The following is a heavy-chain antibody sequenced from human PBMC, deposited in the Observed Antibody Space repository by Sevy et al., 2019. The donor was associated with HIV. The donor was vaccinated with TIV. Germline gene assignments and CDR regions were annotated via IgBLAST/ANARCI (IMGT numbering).Heavy chain of an antibody. CDR1: GGTFSSYA. V-gene: IGHV1-69*13. D-gene: IGHD4-17*01. CDR2: IIPNFGTA. Sequence: VKVSCKASGGTFSSYAISWVRQAPRQGLERRGGIIPNFGTANYSQKFQGRVTITADTSTSTAYMELSSLRSEDTAVYYCARNGDYGDYLFYFDYWGQGTLVIVSS. J-gene: IGHJ4*02. CDR3: ARNGDYGDYLFYFDY.